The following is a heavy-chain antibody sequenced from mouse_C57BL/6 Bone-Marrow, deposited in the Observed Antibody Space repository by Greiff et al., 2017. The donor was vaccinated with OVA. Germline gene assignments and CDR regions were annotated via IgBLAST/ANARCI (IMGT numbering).Heavy chain of an antibody. D-gene: IGHD1-1*01. V-gene: IGHV1-64*01. CDR3: ARYPYYYGVDY. Sequence: QVQLQQPGAELVKPGASVKLSCKASGYTFTSYWMHWVKQRPGQGLEWIGMIHPNSGSTNYNVKFKSKATLTVDKSSSTAYMQLSSLTSEDSAVYYCARYPYYYGVDYWGQGTTLTVSS. CDR2: IHPNSGST. CDR1: GYTFTSYW. J-gene: IGHJ2*01.